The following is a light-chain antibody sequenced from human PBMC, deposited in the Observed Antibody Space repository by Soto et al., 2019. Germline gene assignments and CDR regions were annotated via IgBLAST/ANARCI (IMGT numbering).Light chain of an antibody. Sequence: EIVLTQSPGTLSLSPGERATLSCRASQSVSSSYLAWYQQKPGQAPRLLIYGASTRATGIPARFSGSGSGTEFTLTISSLQSEDFAVYYCQQYKNWLTWTFGQGTKVDI. J-gene: IGKJ1*01. CDR2: GAS. CDR1: QSVSSSY. V-gene: IGKV3-15*01. CDR3: QQYKNWLTWT.